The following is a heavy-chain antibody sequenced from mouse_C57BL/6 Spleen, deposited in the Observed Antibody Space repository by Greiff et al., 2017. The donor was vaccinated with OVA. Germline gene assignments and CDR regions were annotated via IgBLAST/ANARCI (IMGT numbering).Heavy chain of an antibody. Sequence: EVQLQQSGPELVKPGASVKISCKASGYTFTDYYMNWVKQSHGKSLEWIGDINPNNGGTSYNQKFKGKATLTVDKSSSTAYMELRSLTSEDSAVYYCARWGLLRGAMDYWGQGTSVTVSS. V-gene: IGHV1-26*01. CDR1: GYTFTDYY. J-gene: IGHJ4*01. CDR2: INPNNGGT. D-gene: IGHD2-3*01. CDR3: ARWGLLRGAMDY.